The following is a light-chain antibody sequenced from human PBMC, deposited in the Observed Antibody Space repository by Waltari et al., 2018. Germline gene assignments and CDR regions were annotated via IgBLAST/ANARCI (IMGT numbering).Light chain of an antibody. CDR2: VNSDGSH. J-gene: IGLJ3*02. CDR1: SGHSTNI. Sequence: QLVLTQSPSASASLGASVKLTCTLSSGHSTNIIAWHQQQPEKGPRYLMKVNSDGSHSKGDQIPDRFSGSSAGAEHYLTISSLQSEDEADYYCQTGGHGTCVFGGGTKLTVL. V-gene: IGLV4-69*01. CDR3: QTGGHGTCV.